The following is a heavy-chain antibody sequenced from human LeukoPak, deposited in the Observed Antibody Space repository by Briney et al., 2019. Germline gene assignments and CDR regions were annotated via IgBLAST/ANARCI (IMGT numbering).Heavy chain of an antibody. CDR2: ISGSGSSI. Sequence: PGGSLRLSCAASGFTFSDYYMSWVRHAPGKGLEWVSYISGSGSSIYQADSVKGRFTISRDNAKNSLYLQMNSLRAEDTAVYYCARGKISYDTSGYPIFHYWGQGTLVTVSS. J-gene: IGHJ4*02. CDR3: ARGKISYDTSGYPIFHY. V-gene: IGHV3-11*01. CDR1: GFTFSDYY. D-gene: IGHD3-22*01.